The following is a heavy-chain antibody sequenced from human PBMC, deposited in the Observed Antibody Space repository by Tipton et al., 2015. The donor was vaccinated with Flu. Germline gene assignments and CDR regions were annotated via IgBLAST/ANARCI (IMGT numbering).Heavy chain of an antibody. V-gene: IGHV4-61*02. Sequence: TLSLTCTVSGGSITTENYHWTWIRQPAGKGLEWIGLVYLSGSTTDNPSLKGRVTISRDPFKNQISLKMRSVTAADTAVYYCARGARYTSCLNTVYYYYYRDVWGQGTTVTVSS. CDR1: GGSITTENYH. CDR3: ARGARYTSCLNTVYYYYYRDV. CDR2: VYLSGST. J-gene: IGHJ6*02. D-gene: IGHD5-18*01.